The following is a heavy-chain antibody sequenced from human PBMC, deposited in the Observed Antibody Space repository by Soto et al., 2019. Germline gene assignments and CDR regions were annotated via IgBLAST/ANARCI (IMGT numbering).Heavy chain of an antibody. Sequence: ASVKVSCKASGYTFTSYCISWVRQAPGQGLEWMGWISAYNGNTNYAQKLQGRVTMTTDTSTSTAYMELRSLRSDDTDVYYCARDPTTHYYDFWSGNYSQISYYGMDVWGQGATVSVSS. J-gene: IGHJ6*02. V-gene: IGHV1-18*01. CDR3: ARDPTTHYYDFWSGNYSQISYYGMDV. CDR1: GYTFTSYC. CDR2: ISAYNGNT. D-gene: IGHD3-3*01.